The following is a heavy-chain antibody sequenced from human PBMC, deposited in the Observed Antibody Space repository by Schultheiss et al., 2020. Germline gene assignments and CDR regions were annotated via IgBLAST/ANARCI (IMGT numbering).Heavy chain of an antibody. Sequence: SGPTLVKPTQTLTLTCTFSGFSLSTSGMCVSWIRQPPGKALEWLALIDWDDDKRYSPSLKSRLTITKDTSKNQVVLTMTNMDPVDTATYYCARIRGSYGGYDYWGQGTLVTVSS. V-gene: IGHV2-70*01. CDR3: ARIRGSYGGYDY. CDR2: IDWDDDK. CDR1: GFSLSTSGMC. J-gene: IGHJ4*02. D-gene: IGHD1-26*01.